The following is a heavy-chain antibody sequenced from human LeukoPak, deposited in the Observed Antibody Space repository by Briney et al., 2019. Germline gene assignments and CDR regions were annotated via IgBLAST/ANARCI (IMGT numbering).Heavy chain of an antibody. CDR3: ARDGGDYGSGSYYAY. CDR2: ISSSSSYI. D-gene: IGHD3-10*01. V-gene: IGHV3-21*01. CDR1: GFTFSSYS. J-gene: IGHJ4*02. Sequence: GGSLRLSCAASGFTFSSYSMNWVRQAPGKGVEWVSSISSSSSYIYYAESVKGRFTISRDNEKKSLYMQMKSLRGEETAVYYCARDGGDYGSGSYYAYWGQGTLVTVSS.